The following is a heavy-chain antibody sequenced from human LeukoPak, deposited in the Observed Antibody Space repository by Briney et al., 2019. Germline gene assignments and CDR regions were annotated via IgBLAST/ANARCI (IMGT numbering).Heavy chain of an antibody. Sequence: SETLSLTCTVSGGSISSGSYYWSWIRQPAGKGLEWIGRIYTSGSTNYNPSLKSRATISVDTSKNQFSLKLSSVTAADTAVYYCARVEYSYYFDYWGQGTLVTVSS. J-gene: IGHJ4*02. CDR3: ARVEYSYYFDY. V-gene: IGHV4-61*02. CDR1: GGSISSGSYY. CDR2: IYTSGST. D-gene: IGHD2/OR15-2a*01.